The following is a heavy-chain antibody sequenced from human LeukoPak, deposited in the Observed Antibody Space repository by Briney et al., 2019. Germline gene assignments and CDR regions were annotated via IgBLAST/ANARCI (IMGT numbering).Heavy chain of an antibody. J-gene: IGHJ4*02. CDR1: GYTFTSYD. Sequence: ASVKVSCKASGYTFTSYDINWVRQATGQGLEWMGWMNPNSGNTGYAQKFQGRVTMTTDTSTSTAYMELSSLRSEDTAVYYCARSYYYDSSGYYSYYFDYWGQGTLVTVSS. V-gene: IGHV1-8*01. D-gene: IGHD3-22*01. CDR2: MNPNSGNT. CDR3: ARSYYYDSSGYYSYYFDY.